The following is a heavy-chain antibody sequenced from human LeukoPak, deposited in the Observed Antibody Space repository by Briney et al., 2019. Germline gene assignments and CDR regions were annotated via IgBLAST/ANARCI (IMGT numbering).Heavy chain of an antibody. Sequence: TSETLSLTCTVSGGSISSYYRSWIRQPAGKGLEWIGRIYTSGSTNYNPSLKSRVTMSVDTSKNQFSLKLSSVTAADTAVYYCARQDIVVVPAASPTSYSRYFDPWGRGTLVTVSS. D-gene: IGHD2-2*01. V-gene: IGHV4-4*07. J-gene: IGHJ2*01. CDR3: ARQDIVVVPAASPTSYSRYFDP. CDR1: GGSISSYY. CDR2: IYTSGST.